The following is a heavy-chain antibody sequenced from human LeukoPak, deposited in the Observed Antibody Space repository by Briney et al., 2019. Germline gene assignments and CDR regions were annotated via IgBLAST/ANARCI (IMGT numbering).Heavy chain of an antibody. V-gene: IGHV4-34*01. CDR3: ARVVGDSGRYMDV. Sequence: SETLSLTCAVYGGSFSGYYWSWIRQPPGKGLEGIGNIHHRGSINYNPSLKSRVTISVDTSKNQFFLKLSSVTAADTAVYYCARVVGDSGRYMDVWGKGTTVTVSS. CDR1: GGSFSGYY. J-gene: IGHJ6*03. CDR2: IHHRGSI. D-gene: IGHD2-21*02.